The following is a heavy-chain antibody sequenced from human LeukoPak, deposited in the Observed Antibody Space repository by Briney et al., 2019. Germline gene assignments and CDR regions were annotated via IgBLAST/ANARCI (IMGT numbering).Heavy chain of an antibody. V-gene: IGHV3-23*01. D-gene: IGHD5-24*01. CDR2: ISGSTGST. Sequence: GGSLRLSCAASGFTFSSYAMSWFRQTPGKGLEWVSSISGSTGSTYYADSVKGRFTISRDNSKNTVYVQMNSLRAEDTAVYYCARDRDGYNYDAFDIWGQGTMVTVSS. CDR3: ARDRDGYNYDAFDI. J-gene: IGHJ3*02. CDR1: GFTFSSYA.